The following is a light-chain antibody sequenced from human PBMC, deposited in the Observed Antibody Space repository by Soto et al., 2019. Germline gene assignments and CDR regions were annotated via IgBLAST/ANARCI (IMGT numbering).Light chain of an antibody. CDR2: GAS. V-gene: IGKV3-20*01. Sequence: EIVWTQSPGTLYLSPGERATLSCRASQSVSSNYLAWYPQKHAQAPSLLLYGASSRANGIPDRFSGSGSRTDFSLTISTLEPEAFVLYYCHPCRSFHTFSQETKHEIK. CDR3: HPCRSFHT. CDR1: QSVSSNY. J-gene: IGKJ2*01.